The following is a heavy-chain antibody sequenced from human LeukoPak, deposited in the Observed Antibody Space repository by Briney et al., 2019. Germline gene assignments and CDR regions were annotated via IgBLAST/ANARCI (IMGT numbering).Heavy chain of an antibody. CDR1: GFTFSNYA. CDR2: SSGRLQTT. J-gene: IGHJ3*02. V-gene: IGHV3-23*01. Sequence: PGGSLRLSCAASGFTFSNYAMSWVRQSPGKGLEWVAVSSGRLQTTYYADSVNGRFTISRDTSDNTLYLDMDSLRAEDTAVYYCAKHSVLRYLEWSDAFENWGQGTVVTVSS. CDR3: AKHSVLRYLEWSDAFEN. D-gene: IGHD3-3*01.